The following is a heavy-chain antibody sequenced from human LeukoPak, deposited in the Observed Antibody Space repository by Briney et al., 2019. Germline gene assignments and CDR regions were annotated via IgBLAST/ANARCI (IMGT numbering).Heavy chain of an antibody. D-gene: IGHD5-18*01. CDR3: AKHSGYSYLYYFDY. V-gene: IGHV3-23*01. J-gene: IGHJ4*02. Sequence: GGSLRLSCAASGFTFSSYAMSWVRQAPGKELEWVSAISGSGGSTYYADSVKGRFTISRDNSKNTLYLKMNSLRAEDTAVYYCAKHSGYSYLYYFDYWGQGTLVTVSS. CDR2: ISGSGGST. CDR1: GFTFSSYA.